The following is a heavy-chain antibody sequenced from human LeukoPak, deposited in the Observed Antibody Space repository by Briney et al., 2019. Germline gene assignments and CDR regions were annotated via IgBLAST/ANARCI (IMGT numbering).Heavy chain of an antibody. CDR3: ARVIRAYSCGWHNWFDP. CDR1: GFTFSSYW. Sequence: GGSLRLSCAASGFTFSSYWMHWVRQAPGKGLVWVSRINSDGSSTSYADSVKGRFTISRDNAKNTLYLQMNSLRAEDTAVYYCARVIRAYSCGWHNWFDPWGQGTLVTVSS. V-gene: IGHV3-74*01. D-gene: IGHD6-19*01. CDR2: INSDGSST. J-gene: IGHJ5*02.